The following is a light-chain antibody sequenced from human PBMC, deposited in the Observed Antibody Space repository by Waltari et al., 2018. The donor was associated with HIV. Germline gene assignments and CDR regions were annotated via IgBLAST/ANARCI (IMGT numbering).Light chain of an antibody. CDR3: QSYDSSLSGSKV. CDR2: GTS. CDR1: SPNIRAGSD. V-gene: IGLV1-40*01. Sequence: QSVLPQPPSVSGAPGQRVTISCTGTSPNIRAGSDVHWYQQLTGTAPKRLIYGTSNRPSGVPYRFSCSKAGTSASLAITGLQAEDEADYYCQSYDSSLSGSKVFGGGTKLTVL. J-gene: IGLJ3*02.